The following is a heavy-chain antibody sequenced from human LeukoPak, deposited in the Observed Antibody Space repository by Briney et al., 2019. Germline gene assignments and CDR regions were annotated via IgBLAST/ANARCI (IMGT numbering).Heavy chain of an antibody. Sequence: PGGSLRLSCEASGFTFSSYWMHWVRQAPGKGLVWVSRINSDGSFTNYADSVEGRFTISRDNAKNTLYLQMNSLRAEDTAVYYCAREFGSSRYFDYWGQGIPVTVSS. V-gene: IGHV3-74*01. CDR2: INSDGSFT. CDR3: AREFGSSRYFDY. CDR1: GFTFSSYW. J-gene: IGHJ4*02. D-gene: IGHD2-15*01.